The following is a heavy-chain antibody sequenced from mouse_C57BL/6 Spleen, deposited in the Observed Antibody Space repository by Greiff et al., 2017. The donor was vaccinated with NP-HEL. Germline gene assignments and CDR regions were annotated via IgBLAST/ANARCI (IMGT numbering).Heavy chain of an antibody. CDR3: AKITGTPWYFDV. Sequence: QVQLQQPGAELVMPGASVKLSCKASGYTFTSYWMHWVKQRPGQGLEWIGEIDPSDSYTNYNQKFKGKSTLTVDKSSSTAYMQLSSLTSEDSAVYYCAKITGTPWYFDVWGTGTTVTVSS. CDR2: IDPSDSYT. J-gene: IGHJ1*03. CDR1: GYTFTSYW. V-gene: IGHV1-69*01. D-gene: IGHD4-1*01.